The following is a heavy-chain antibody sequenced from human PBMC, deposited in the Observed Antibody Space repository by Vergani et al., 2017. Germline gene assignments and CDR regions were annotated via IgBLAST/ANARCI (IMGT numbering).Heavy chain of an antibody. CDR1: GYTFTGYY. Sequence: QVQLVQSGAEVKKPGASVKVSCKASGYTFTGYYMHWVRQAPGQGLEWMGWINPNSGGTNYAQKFQGRVTMTRDTSISTAYMELSSLRSEDTAVYYCARVRVGSGWNWFDPWGQGTLVTVSS. CDR3: ARVRVGSGWNWFDP. J-gene: IGHJ5*02. V-gene: IGHV1-2*02. D-gene: IGHD6-19*01. CDR2: INPNSGGT.